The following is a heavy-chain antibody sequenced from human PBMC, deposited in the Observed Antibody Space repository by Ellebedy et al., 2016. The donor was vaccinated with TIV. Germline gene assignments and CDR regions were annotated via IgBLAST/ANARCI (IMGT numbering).Heavy chain of an antibody. V-gene: IGHV4-4*07. CDR3: AREGYSGYDFDY. CDR2: MYTSGST. J-gene: IGHJ4*02. CDR1: GGSISSYY. Sequence: SETPSLTXTVSGGSISSYYWSWIRQPAGKGLQWIGRMYTSGSTNYNPSLKSRVTMSVDTSKNQFSLKLSSVTAADTAVYYCAREGYSGYDFDYWGQGTLVTVSS. D-gene: IGHD5-12*01.